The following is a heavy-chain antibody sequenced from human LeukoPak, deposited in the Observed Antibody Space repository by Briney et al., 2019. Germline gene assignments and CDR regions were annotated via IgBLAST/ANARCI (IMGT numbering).Heavy chain of an antibody. CDR3: ASVSYDTSLQH. V-gene: IGHV4-39*01. CDR2: IYYTGST. J-gene: IGHJ1*01. CDR1: GDSISTNTYY. Sequence: SETLSLTCTVSGDSISTNTYYWGWIRQPPGTGLEWIGRIYYTGSTYYNPSLTSRVTISVDTSKNQFSLKLSSVTAADTAVYYCASVSYDTSLQHWGQGTLVTVSS. D-gene: IGHD3-22*01.